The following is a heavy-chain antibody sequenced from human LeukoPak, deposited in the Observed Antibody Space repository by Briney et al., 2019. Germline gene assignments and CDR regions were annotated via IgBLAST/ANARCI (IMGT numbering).Heavy chain of an antibody. CDR2: INPNSGGT. Sequence: ASVKVSCKASGYTFTGYYMHWVRQAPGQGLEWMGWINPNSGGTNYAQKFQGWVTMTRDTSISTAYMELSRLRSDDTAVYYCARSGDGYSYYFDYWGQGTLVTVSS. V-gene: IGHV1-2*04. CDR1: GYTFTGYY. CDR3: ARSGDGYSYYFDY. D-gene: IGHD5-24*01. J-gene: IGHJ4*02.